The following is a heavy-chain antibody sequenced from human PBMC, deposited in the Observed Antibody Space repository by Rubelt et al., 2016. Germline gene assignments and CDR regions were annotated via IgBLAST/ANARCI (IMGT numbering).Heavy chain of an antibody. CDR3: ARGGAARPDY. V-gene: IGHV3-23*01. J-gene: IGHJ4*02. Sequence: GGSTYYADSVKGRFTISRDNSKNTLYLQMNSLRAEDTAVYYCARGGAARPDYWGQGTLVTVSS. CDR2: GGST.